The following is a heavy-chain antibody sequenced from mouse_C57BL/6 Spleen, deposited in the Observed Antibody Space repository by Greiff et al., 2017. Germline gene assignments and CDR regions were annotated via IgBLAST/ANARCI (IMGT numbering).Heavy chain of an antibody. J-gene: IGHJ2*01. Sequence: VQLQQSGPGLVQPSQSLSITCTVSGFSLTSYGVHWVRQSPGKGLEWLGVIWSGGSTDYNAAFISRLSISKDNSKCQVFFKMNSLQANDTTIYYCARNGNWDSYYFDYWGQGTTLTVSS. CDR1: GFSLTSYG. D-gene: IGHD4-1*01. CDR3: ARNGNWDSYYFDY. CDR2: IWSGGST. V-gene: IGHV2-2*02.